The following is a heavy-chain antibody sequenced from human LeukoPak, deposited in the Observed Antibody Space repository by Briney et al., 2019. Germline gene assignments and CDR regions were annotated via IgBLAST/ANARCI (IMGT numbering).Heavy chain of an antibody. Sequence: SETLSLTCTVSGYSISSGYYWGWIRQPPGKGLEWIGSIYHSGSTYYNPSLKSRVTISVDTSKNQFSLKLSSVTAADTAVYYCARATPELRYPDYWGQGTLVTVSS. D-gene: IGHD3-9*01. CDR2: IYHSGST. CDR3: ARATPELRYPDY. V-gene: IGHV4-38-2*02. CDR1: GYSISSGYY. J-gene: IGHJ4*02.